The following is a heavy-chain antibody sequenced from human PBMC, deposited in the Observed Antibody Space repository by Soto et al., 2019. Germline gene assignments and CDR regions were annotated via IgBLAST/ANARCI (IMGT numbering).Heavy chain of an antibody. CDR3: ARDSSPSSYYHGLDV. CDR1: GGSISSYY. V-gene: IGHV4-4*07. CDR2: IYTSGST. D-gene: IGHD2-2*01. J-gene: IGHJ6*02. Sequence: SETLSLTCTVSGGSISSYYWSWIRQPAGKGPEWIGRIYTSGSTNYNPSLKSRVTMSVDTSKNQFSLKLSSVTAADTAVYYCARDSSPSSYYHGLDVWGQGTTVTLS.